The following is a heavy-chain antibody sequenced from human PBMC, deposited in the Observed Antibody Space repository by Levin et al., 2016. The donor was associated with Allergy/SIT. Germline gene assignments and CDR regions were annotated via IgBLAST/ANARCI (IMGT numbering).Heavy chain of an antibody. CDR2: FLTTGSR. CDR1: GGSISSSH. D-gene: IGHD6-13*01. J-gene: IGHJ4*02. Sequence: SETLSLTCTVSGGSISSSHINWIRQPAGKGLEWIGRFLTTGSRNYNPSLRSRVTLSLDMSKNQFSLRLSYVTAADTAVYYCARELAEGGGSWYEWGQGTLVIVSS. CDR3: ARELAEGGGSWYE. V-gene: IGHV4-4*07.